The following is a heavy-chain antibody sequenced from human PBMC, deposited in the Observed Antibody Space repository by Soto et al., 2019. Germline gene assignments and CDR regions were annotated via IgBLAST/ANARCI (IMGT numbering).Heavy chain of an antibody. CDR3: ARDSLYYDFWSGYPSYGMDV. D-gene: IGHD3-3*01. J-gene: IGHJ6*02. CDR2: IKQDGSEK. CDR1: GFTFSSYW. Sequence: GGSLRLSCAASGFTFSSYWMSWVRQAPGKGLEWVANIKQDGSEKYYVDSVKGRFTISRDNAKNSLYLQMNSLRAEDTAVYYCARDSLYYDFWSGYPSYGMDVWGQGTTVTVSS. V-gene: IGHV3-7*03.